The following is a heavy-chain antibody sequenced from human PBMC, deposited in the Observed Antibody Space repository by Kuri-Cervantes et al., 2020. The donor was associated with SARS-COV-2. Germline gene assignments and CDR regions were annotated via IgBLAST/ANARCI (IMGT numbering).Heavy chain of an antibody. J-gene: IGHJ4*02. V-gene: IGHV3-9*01. CDR3: AKANYGSGIYYFDY. Sequence: SLKISCAASGFPFDDYAMHWVRQAPGKGLECVSGISWNSGSIGYEDSVKGRFTISRDNAKNSLFLQMNSLRAEDTALYYCAKANYGSGIYYFDYWGQGTLVTVSS. CDR1: GFPFDDYA. D-gene: IGHD3-10*01. CDR2: ISWNSGSI.